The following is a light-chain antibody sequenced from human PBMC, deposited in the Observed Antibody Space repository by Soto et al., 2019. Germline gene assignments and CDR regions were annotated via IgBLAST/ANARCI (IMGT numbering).Light chain of an antibody. CDR2: SAS. CDR3: QQSNSVPFT. J-gene: IGKJ4*01. V-gene: IGKV1-39*01. CDR1: QSISKY. Sequence: DIQMTQSPSSLSASVGDRVTITCRASQSISKYLNWYQQKPGKAPKLLMYSASSLLSGVPSRFSGTGSGTDFTLTISSLQPEDCATYYCQQSNSVPFTFGGGTAVEIE.